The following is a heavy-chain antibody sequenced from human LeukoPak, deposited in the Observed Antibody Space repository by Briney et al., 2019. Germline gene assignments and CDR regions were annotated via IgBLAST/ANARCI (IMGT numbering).Heavy chain of an antibody. J-gene: IGHJ4*02. V-gene: IGHV4-59*01. CDR2: IYYSGST. CDR1: GGXISSYY. D-gene: IGHD5-18*01. Sequence: PSETLSLTCTVSGGXISSYYCSWIRQPPGEGLEWIGYIYYSGSTNYNPSLKSRVTISVDTSKNQFSLKLSSVTAADTAVYYCASGYSYGPPGVFDYWGQGTLVTVSS. CDR3: ASGYSYGPPGVFDY.